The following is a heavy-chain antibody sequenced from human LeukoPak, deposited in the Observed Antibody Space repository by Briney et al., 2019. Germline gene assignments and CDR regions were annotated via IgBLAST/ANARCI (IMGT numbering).Heavy chain of an antibody. J-gene: IGHJ5*02. CDR3: ARGASNGFDP. V-gene: IGHV3-13*01. Sequence: GGSLRLSCAPSGFTFSTYDMHWVRQATGKGLECGSGIGTVGETYYLGSVKGRFTTSRENATESRYLLMKRLTEGVTAVYYSARGASNGFDPWGQGTLVTVSS. CDR2: IGTVGET. CDR1: GFTFSTYD.